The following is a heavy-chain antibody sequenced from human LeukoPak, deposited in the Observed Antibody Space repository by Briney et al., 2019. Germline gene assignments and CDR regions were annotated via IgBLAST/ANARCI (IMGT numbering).Heavy chain of an antibody. D-gene: IGHD1/OR15-1a*01. CDR2: ISLGNFDT. Sequence: GESLKISCKGSGDNFLNYWIGWVRETPGKGLEWMGIISLGNFDTRYSPSFQGQVTISADKSIGTGYMQWTSLKASDTAMYYCATALGGTTNWNNWGQGTLVTVSS. J-gene: IGHJ4*02. CDR1: GDNFLNYW. V-gene: IGHV5-51*01. CDR3: ATALGGTTNWNN.